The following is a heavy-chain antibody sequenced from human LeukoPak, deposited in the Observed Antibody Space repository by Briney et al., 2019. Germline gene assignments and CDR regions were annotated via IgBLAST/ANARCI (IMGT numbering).Heavy chain of an antibody. CDR2: ISGGGAST. CDR3: ARASGYYYDSSGSTTDDY. CDR1: GFTFSTYR. J-gene: IGHJ4*02. Sequence: GGSLRLSCAASGFTFSTYRMNWVRQAPGKGLEWVSGISGGGASTFYADSVKGRFTISRDNSKNTLFLQMNSLRAEDTATYYCARASGYYYDSSGSTTDDYWGQGTRVTVSS. D-gene: IGHD3-22*01. V-gene: IGHV3-23*01.